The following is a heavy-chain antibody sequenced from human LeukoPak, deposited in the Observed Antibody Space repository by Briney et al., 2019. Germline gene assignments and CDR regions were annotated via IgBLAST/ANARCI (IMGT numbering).Heavy chain of an antibody. D-gene: IGHD3-3*01. J-gene: IGHJ4*02. V-gene: IGHV4-61*02. CDR1: GGSISSGSYY. CDR3: AAIGWSGYYRDY. Sequence: SQTLSLTCTVSGGSISSGSYYWSWIRQPAGKGLEWIGRIYTSGSTNYNPSLKSRVTISVDTSKNQFSLKLSSVTAADTAVYYCAAIGWSGYYRDYWGQGTLVTVSS. CDR2: IYTSGST.